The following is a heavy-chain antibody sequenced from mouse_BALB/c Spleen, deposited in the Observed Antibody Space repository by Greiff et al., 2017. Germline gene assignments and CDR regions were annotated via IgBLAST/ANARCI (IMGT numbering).Heavy chain of an antibody. CDR3: ARDKDHGSGTYWYFDV. CDR2: IRNKANGYTT. J-gene: IGHJ1*01. Sequence: DVMLVESGGGLVQPGGSLRLSCATSGFTFTDYYMSWVRQPPGKALEWLGFIRNKANGYTTEYSASVKGRFTISRDNSQSILYLQMNTLRAEDSATYYCARDKDHGSGTYWYFDVWGAGTTVTVSS. CDR1: GFTFTDYY. D-gene: IGHD3-1*01. V-gene: IGHV7-3*02.